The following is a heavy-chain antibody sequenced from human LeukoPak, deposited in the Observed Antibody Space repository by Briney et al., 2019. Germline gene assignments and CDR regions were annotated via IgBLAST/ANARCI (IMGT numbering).Heavy chain of an antibody. Sequence: GGSLRLSCAASGFTFSSFATSWVRQAPGKGLEWVSGISASGGSTYYADSVKGRFTISRDNSKNTLYLQMNSLRAEDTAVYYCAKVPGYSSSWNADYWGQGTLVTVSS. CDR2: ISASGGST. CDR1: GFTFSSFA. D-gene: IGHD6-13*01. V-gene: IGHV3-23*01. J-gene: IGHJ4*02. CDR3: AKVPGYSSSWNADY.